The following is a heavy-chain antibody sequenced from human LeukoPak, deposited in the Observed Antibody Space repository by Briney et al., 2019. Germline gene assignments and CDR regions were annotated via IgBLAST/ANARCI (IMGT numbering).Heavy chain of an antibody. D-gene: IGHD5-18*01. Sequence: SVKVSCKASGFTFTSSAVQWVRQARGQRLEWIGWTVVGSGNTNYAQKFQERVTITRDMSTSTAYMELSSLRSEDTAVYYCAADRGYSYGTDYWGQGTLVTVSS. CDR2: TVVGSGNT. V-gene: IGHV1-58*01. CDR1: GFTFTSSA. J-gene: IGHJ4*02. CDR3: AADRGYSYGTDY.